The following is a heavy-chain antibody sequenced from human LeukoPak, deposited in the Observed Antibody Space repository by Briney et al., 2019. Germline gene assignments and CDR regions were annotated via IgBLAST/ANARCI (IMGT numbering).Heavy chain of an antibody. CDR1: GYSISSGYY. J-gene: IGHJ4*02. Sequence: SETLSLTCTVSGYSISSGYYWGWIRQPPGKGLEWIGSIYHSGSTYYNPSLKSRVTISVDTSKNQFSLKLSSVTAADTAVYYCASGYSYDLFDYWGQGTLVTVSS. V-gene: IGHV4-38-2*02. D-gene: IGHD5-18*01. CDR2: IYHSGST. CDR3: ASGYSYDLFDY.